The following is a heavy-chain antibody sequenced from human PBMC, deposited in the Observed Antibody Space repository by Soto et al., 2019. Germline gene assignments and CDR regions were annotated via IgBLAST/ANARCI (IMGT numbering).Heavy chain of an antibody. CDR3: ARYMSTNYNWFDP. D-gene: IGHD5-12*01. J-gene: IGHJ5*02. Sequence: QVQLQQWGAGLLKPSETLSLTCAVYGGSFSGYYWSWIRQPPGKGLEWIGEINHSGSTNYNPSLKSRVTISLDTSKNQFSLKLSSVTAADTAVYYCARYMSTNYNWFDPWGQGTLVTVSS. V-gene: IGHV4-34*01. CDR1: GGSFSGYY. CDR2: INHSGST.